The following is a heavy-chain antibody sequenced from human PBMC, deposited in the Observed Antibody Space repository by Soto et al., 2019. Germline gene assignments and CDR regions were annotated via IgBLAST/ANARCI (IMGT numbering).Heavy chain of an antibody. CDR3: VRGDGYYYDGHEYLGRH. CDR1: GFTFSSYW. D-gene: IGHD3-22*01. J-gene: IGHJ4*02. Sequence: EVQLVESGGGLVQPGGSLRLSCAASGFTFSSYWMHWVRQAPGKGLEWVSRTNVDGSRISYADSVKGRCTISRDNAKNTLYMQMNSLRAEDTALYYCVRGDGYYYDGHEYLGRHWGQGTLVTVSA. V-gene: IGHV3-74*01. CDR2: TNVDGSRI.